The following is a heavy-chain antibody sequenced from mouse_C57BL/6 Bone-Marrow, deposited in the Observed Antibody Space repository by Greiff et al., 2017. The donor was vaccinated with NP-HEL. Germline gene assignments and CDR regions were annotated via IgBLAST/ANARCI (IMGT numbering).Heavy chain of an antibody. Sequence: QVQLQQPGAELVKPGASVKLSCKASGYTFTSYWMHWVKQRPGQGLEWIGMIHPNSGSTNYNEKFKSKATLTVDKSSSTAYMQLSSLTSEDSAVYYCARRGGLRDWFAYWGQGTLVTVSA. CDR3: ARRGGLRDWFAY. V-gene: IGHV1-64*01. J-gene: IGHJ3*01. CDR2: IHPNSGST. D-gene: IGHD2-4*01. CDR1: GYTFTSYW.